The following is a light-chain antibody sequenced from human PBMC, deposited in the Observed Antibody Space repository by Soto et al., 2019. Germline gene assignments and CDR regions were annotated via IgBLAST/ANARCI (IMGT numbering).Light chain of an antibody. V-gene: IGLV2-14*03. Sequence: QSALTQPASVSGSPGQSITISCTGTSRDVGGYNSVSWYQQHPDKAPKLIIYSVTSRTSGVSDRFSGSKSDKTASLTISGLRTEDEAEYFCSSSTSSSTYVFGTGTKVTVL. CDR2: SVT. J-gene: IGLJ1*01. CDR1: SRDVGGYNS. CDR3: SSSTSSSTYV.